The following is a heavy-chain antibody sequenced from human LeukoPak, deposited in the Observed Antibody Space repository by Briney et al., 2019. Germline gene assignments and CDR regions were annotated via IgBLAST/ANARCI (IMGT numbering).Heavy chain of an antibody. Sequence: SETLSLTCTVSGGSISSSSYNWGWLRQPPGKGLEWIGSIFYSGSTYYSPSLKSRFTISVDTSMNQFSLKLSSVTAADPAVYYCARGHFGGPYCSGATCFKNWFDPWGEGTLVTVSS. CDR3: ARGHFGGPYCSGATCFKNWFDP. J-gene: IGHJ5*02. D-gene: IGHD2-15*01. V-gene: IGHV4-39*01. CDR1: GGSISSSSYN. CDR2: IFYSGST.